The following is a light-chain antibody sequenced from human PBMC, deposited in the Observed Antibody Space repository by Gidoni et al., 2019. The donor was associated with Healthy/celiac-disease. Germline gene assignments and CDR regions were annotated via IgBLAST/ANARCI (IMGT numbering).Light chain of an antibody. J-gene: IGKJ4*01. V-gene: IGKV3-11*01. CDR2: DAS. Sequence: EIVLTQSPATLSLSPGERATLSCRASQSVSSYLAWYQQKPGQAPRLLIYDASNRISGSGSGTDFTLTISSLEPEDFAVYYCQQRSNWLTFGGGTKVEIK. CDR1: QSVSSY. CDR3: QQRSNWLT.